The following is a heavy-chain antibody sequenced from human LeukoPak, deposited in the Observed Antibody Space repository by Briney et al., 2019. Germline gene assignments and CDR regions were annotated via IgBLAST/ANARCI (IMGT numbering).Heavy chain of an antibody. CDR3: AKDISWYYYGSSGQTPLFDY. CDR1: GFTFDDYA. J-gene: IGHJ4*02. CDR2: ISGDGGST. D-gene: IGHD3-22*01. Sequence: GGSLRFSCAASGFTFDDYAMHWVRQAPGKGLEWVSLISGDGGSTYYADSVKGRFTISRDNSKNSLYLQMNSLRTEDTALYYCAKDISWYYYGSSGQTPLFDYWGQGTLVTVSS. V-gene: IGHV3-43*02.